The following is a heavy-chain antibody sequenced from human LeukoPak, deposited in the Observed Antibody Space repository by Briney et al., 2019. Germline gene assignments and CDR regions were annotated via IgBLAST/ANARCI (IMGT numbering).Heavy chain of an antibody. D-gene: IGHD3-10*01. CDR1: GGSISSGDYY. J-gene: IGHJ4*02. CDR2: IYYSGST. V-gene: IGHV4-30-4*08. Sequence: SETLSLTCTVSGGSISSGDYYWSWIRQPPGKGLEWIGYIYYSGSTNYNPSLKSRVTISVDTSKNQFSLKLSSVTAADTAVYYCARQKASYGSGSYPDYWGQGTLVTVSS. CDR3: ARQKASYGSGSYPDY.